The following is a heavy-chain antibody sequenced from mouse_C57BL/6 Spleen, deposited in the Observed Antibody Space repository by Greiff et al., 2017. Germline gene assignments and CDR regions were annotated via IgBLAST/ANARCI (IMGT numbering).Heavy chain of an antibody. Sequence: VQLQQSGPELVKPGASVKISCKASGYAFSSSWMNWVKQRPGKGLEWIGRIYPGDGDTNYNGKFKGKATLTADKSSSTAYMQLSSLTSEDSAVYFCARETEGCYFDYWGQGTTLTVSS. CDR1: GYAFSSSW. V-gene: IGHV1-82*01. J-gene: IGHJ2*01. CDR3: ARETEGCYFDY. CDR2: IYPGDGDT.